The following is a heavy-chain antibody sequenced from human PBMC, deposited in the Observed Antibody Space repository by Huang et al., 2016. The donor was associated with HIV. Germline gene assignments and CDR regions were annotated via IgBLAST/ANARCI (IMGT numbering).Heavy chain of an antibody. D-gene: IGHD3-3*01. CDR3: ATFTIFGVDKGV. V-gene: IGHV3-53*01. CDR2: LGNGDDT. CDR1: GLSVSGNY. J-gene: IGHJ6*02. Sequence: EVQVVESGGGLTQPGGSLRLSCVVSGLSVSGNYMTWVRQGPGKGMAWIALLGNGDDTLDADSGKGRFTISRDNSRNTVFLQMNSLRAEDTAVYYCATFTIFGVDKGVWGQGTTVTVSS.